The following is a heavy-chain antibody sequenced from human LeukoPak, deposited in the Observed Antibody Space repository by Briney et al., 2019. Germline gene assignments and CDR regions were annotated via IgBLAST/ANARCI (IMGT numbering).Heavy chain of an antibody. J-gene: IGHJ4*02. CDR2: VFYSGST. CDR3: VRESIRTVGDFDF. D-gene: IGHD1-14*01. Sequence: PSETLSLTRTVSGGSIRNYYWSWIRQPPGKGPEWIGYVFYSGSTNYNPSLNSRATISVDTSQNRFSLKLSSVTAADTAVYYCVRESIRTVGDFDFWGQGTLVTVSS. CDR1: GGSIRNYY. V-gene: IGHV4-59*01.